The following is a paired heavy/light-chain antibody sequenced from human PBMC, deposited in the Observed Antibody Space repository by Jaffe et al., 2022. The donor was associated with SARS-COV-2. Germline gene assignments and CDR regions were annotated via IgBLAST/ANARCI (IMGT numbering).Light chain of an antibody. V-gene: IGKV3-15*01. CDR1: QSVSSN. J-gene: IGKJ1*01. CDR3: QQYYNWTPWT. Sequence: EIVMTQSPATLSVSPGERATLSCRASQSVSSNLAWLQQKPGQSPRLLIYGASTRATGIPARFSGSGSGTEFTLTISSLQSEDFAVYYCQQYYNWTPWTFGQGTKVEIK. CDR2: GAS.
Heavy chain of an antibody. CDR1: GFTFSSYA. CDR3: LKGIAPTGMWYFQH. J-gene: IGHJ1*01. V-gene: IGHV3-64D*09. Sequence: EVQLVESGGDLVQPGGSLRLSCSASGFTFSSYAMHWVRQAPGKGLEYVSTISNNGGSTYYADSVKGRFTISRDNSKNTLYLQMSSLRPEDTAVYFCLKGIAPTGMWYFQHWGQGTLVTVSS. D-gene: IGHD6-13*01. CDR2: ISNNGGST.